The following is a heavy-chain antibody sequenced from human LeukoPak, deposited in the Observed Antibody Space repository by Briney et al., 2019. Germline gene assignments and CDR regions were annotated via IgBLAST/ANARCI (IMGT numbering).Heavy chain of an antibody. D-gene: IGHD6-6*01. J-gene: IGHJ5*02. CDR3: ARARRSSSSLGGWFDP. V-gene: IGHV3-33*01. Sequence: GGSLRLSCAASGFTFSSYGMHWVRQAPGKGLEWVAVIWYDGSNKYYADSVKGRFTISRDNSKNTRYLQMNSLRAEDAAVYYCARARRSSSSLGGWFDPWGQGTLVTVSS. CDR2: IWYDGSNK. CDR1: GFTFSSYG.